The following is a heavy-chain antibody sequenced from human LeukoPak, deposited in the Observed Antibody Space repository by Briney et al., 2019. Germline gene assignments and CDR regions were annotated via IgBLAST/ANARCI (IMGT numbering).Heavy chain of an antibody. Sequence: SETLSLTCTVSGGSISSGGYYWSWIRQPPGKGLEWIGYIYHSGSTYYNPSLKSRVTISVDRSKNQFSLKLSSVTAADTAVYYCAREGASPFDYWGQGTLVTVSS. CDR2: IYHSGST. CDR1: GGSISSGGYY. V-gene: IGHV4-30-2*01. D-gene: IGHD3-16*01. J-gene: IGHJ4*02. CDR3: AREGASPFDY.